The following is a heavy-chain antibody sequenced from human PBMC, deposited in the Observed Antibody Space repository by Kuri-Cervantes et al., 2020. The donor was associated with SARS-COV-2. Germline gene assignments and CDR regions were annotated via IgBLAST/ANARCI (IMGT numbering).Heavy chain of an antibody. Sequence: GESLKISCAASGFTFSSYSMNWVRQAPGKGLEWVSSISSSSSYIYYADSVKGRFTISRDNAKNSLYLQMNSLRAEDTAVYYCARDKSLYGDYDYYWGQGTLVTVSS. J-gene: IGHJ4*02. CDR2: ISSSSSYI. V-gene: IGHV3-21*01. D-gene: IGHD4-17*01. CDR1: GFTFSSYS. CDR3: ARDKSLYGDYDYY.